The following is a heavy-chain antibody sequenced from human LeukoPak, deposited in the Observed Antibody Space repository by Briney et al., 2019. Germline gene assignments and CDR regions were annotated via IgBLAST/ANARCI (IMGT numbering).Heavy chain of an antibody. CDR3: ARDFLGDYYFDY. J-gene: IGHJ4*02. CDR1: GGSISSGGYY. CDR2: IYYSGST. V-gene: IGHV4-61*08. D-gene: IGHD2-21*02. Sequence: SETLSLTCTVSGGSISSGGYYWSWIRQPPGKGLEWIGYIYYSGSTNYNPSLKSRVTISVDTSKNQFSLKLSSVTAADTAVYYCARDFLGDYYFDYWGQGTLVTVSS.